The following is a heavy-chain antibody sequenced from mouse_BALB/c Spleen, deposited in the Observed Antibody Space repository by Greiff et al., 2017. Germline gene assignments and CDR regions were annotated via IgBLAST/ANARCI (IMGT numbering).Heavy chain of an antibody. CDR1: GFTFSSFG. CDR2: ISSGSSTI. Sequence: EVKLMESGGGLVQPGGSRKLSCAASGFTFSSFGMHWVRQAPEKGLEWVAYISSGSSTIYYADTVKGRFTISRDNPKNTLFLQMTSLRSEDTAMYYCARWLALDYWGQGTTLTVSS. D-gene: IGHD3-3*01. J-gene: IGHJ2*01. V-gene: IGHV5-17*02. CDR3: ARWLALDY.